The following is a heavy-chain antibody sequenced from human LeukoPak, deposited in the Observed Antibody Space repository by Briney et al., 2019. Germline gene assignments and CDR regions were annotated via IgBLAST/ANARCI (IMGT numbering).Heavy chain of an antibody. D-gene: IGHD3-3*01. CDR2: ISAYNGNT. CDR1: GYTFTSYG. V-gene: IGHV1-18*01. Sequence: ASVKVSCKASGYTFTSYGISWVRQAPGQGLEWMGWISAYNGNTNYAQKLQGRVTMTTDTSTSTAHMELRSLRSDDTAVYYCARCSHYDFWSGYYPYYFDYWGQGTLVTVSS. CDR3: ARCSHYDFWSGYYPYYFDY. J-gene: IGHJ4*02.